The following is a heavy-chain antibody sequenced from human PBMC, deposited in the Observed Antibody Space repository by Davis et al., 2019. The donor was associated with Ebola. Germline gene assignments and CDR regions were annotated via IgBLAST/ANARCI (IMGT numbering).Heavy chain of an antibody. J-gene: IGHJ4*02. CDR2: ISWNSGDI. Sequence: PGGSLRLSCAASGFTFGDYAMHWVRHGPRKGLEWVSGISWNSGDIAYADSVKGRFTISRDNAKNSLYLQMNSLRDEDTAVYYCARFIRGWELPQALGSYFDYWGQGTLVTVSS. CDR3: ARFIRGWELPQALGSYFDY. CDR1: GFTFGDYA. V-gene: IGHV3-9*01. D-gene: IGHD1-26*01.